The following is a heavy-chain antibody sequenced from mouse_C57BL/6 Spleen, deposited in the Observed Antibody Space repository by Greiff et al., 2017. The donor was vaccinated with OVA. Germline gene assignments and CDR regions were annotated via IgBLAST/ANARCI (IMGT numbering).Heavy chain of an antibody. V-gene: IGHV1-69*01. CDR1: GYTFTSYW. D-gene: IGHD2-5*01. Sequence: VHVKQPGAELVMPGASVKLSCKASGYTFTSYWMHWVKQRPGQGLEWIGEIDPSDSYTNYNQKFKGKSTLTVDKSSSTAYMQLSSLTSEDSAVYYCARRSNYLYYFDYWGQGTTLTVSS. CDR2: IDPSDSYT. CDR3: ARRSNYLYYFDY. J-gene: IGHJ2*01.